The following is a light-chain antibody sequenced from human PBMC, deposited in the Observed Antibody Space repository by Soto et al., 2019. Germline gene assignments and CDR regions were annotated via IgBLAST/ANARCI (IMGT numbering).Light chain of an antibody. J-gene: IGKJ1*01. CDR1: RGISSN. Sequence: IVITQSPATLSVSPGERATLSCRASRGISSNLAWYPQKPGQAPRLLIYGASTRETGIPARFSGSGAGTECTRTISSLQPDDVATDYCLQYDSYSWTFGQGTKVDIK. V-gene: IGKV3-15*01. CDR3: LQYDSYSWT. CDR2: GAS.